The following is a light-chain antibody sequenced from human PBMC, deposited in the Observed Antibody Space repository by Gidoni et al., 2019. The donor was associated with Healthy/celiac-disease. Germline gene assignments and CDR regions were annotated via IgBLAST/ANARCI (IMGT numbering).Light chain of an antibody. CDR1: QDISNY. CDR2: DAS. V-gene: IGKV1-33*01. Sequence: DIQMTQSPSSLSASVGARVTITCQASQDISNYLNWYQQKPVKAPKLLIYDASNLETGVPSRFSGSGSGTDFTFTISSLQPEDIATYYCQQYDNLPLTFGGGTKVEIK. CDR3: QQYDNLPLT. J-gene: IGKJ4*01.